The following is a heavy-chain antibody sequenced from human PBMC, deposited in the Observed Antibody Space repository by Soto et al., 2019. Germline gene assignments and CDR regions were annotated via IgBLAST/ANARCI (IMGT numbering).Heavy chain of an antibody. D-gene: IGHD3-22*01. V-gene: IGHV3-23*01. CDR3: AKGRGYYYDSSGYLDY. J-gene: IGHJ4*02. CDR2: ISGSGGST. Sequence: GGSLRLSCAASGFTFSSYAMSWVRQAPGKGLEWVSAISGSGGSTYYADSVKGRFTISRDNSKNTLYLQMNSLRAEDTAVYYCAKGRGYYYDSSGYLDYWGQGTLVTVSS. CDR1: GFTFSSYA.